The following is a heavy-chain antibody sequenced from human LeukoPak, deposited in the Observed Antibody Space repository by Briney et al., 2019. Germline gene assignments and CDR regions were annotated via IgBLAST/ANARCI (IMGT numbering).Heavy chain of an antibody. J-gene: IGHJ6*03. CDR3: ARAIFGVVLRRYYYYYMDV. D-gene: IGHD3-3*01. V-gene: IGHV4-34*01. CDR2: INHSGST. Sequence: SETLSLTCAVYGGSFSGYYWSWIRQPPGKGLEWIGEINHSGSTNYNPSLKSRVTISVDTSKNQFSLKLSSVTAADTAVYYCARAIFGVVLRRYYYYYMDVWGEGTTVTVSS. CDR1: GGSFSGYY.